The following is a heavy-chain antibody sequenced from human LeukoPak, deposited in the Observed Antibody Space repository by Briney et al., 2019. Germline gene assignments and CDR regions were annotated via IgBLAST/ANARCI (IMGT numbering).Heavy chain of an antibody. V-gene: IGHV3-23*01. CDR3: AIASGGWWLPFDY. D-gene: IGHD5-12*01. J-gene: IGHJ4*02. Sequence: QPGGSLTLSCVASGFTFRTYTMNWIRQAPGKGLEWVSGSIGSGGSAFYADSVKGRFSISRDESKNTLFLHMNSLRAGDTAVYYCAIASGGWWLPFDYWGQGTLVTVSS. CDR2: SIGSGGSA. CDR1: GFTFRTYT.